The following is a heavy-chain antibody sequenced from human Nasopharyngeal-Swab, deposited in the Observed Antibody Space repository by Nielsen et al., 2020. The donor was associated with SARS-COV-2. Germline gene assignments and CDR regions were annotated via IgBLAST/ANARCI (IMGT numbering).Heavy chain of an antibody. CDR2: ISSSSSYI. V-gene: IGHV3-21*01. CDR1: GFTFSSYS. D-gene: IGHD1-1*01. J-gene: IGHJ3*02. Sequence: GESLKISCAASGFTFSSYSMNWVRQAPGTGLEWVSSISSSSSYIYYADSVKGRFTISRDNAKNSLYLQMNSLRAEDTAVYYCARDQGLEPTFDAFDIWGQGTMVTVSS. CDR3: ARDQGLEPTFDAFDI.